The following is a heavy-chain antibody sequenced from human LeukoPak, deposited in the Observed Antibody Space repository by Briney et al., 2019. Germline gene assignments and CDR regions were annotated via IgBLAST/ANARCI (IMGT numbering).Heavy chain of an antibody. CDR2: IYYSGST. CDR3: ARAGSIAVAGTFGWFDP. V-gene: IGHV4-59*01. J-gene: IGHJ5*02. D-gene: IGHD6-19*01. CDR1: GGSISSYY. Sequence: SETLSLTCTVSGGSISSYYWSWIRQPPGKGLEWIGYIYYSGSTNYNPSLKSRVTISVDTSKNQFSLKLSSVTAAGTAVYYCARAGSIAVAGTFGWFDPWGQGTLVTVSS.